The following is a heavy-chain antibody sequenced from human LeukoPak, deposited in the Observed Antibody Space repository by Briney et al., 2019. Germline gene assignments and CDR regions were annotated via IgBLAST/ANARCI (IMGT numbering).Heavy chain of an antibody. Sequence: PSETLSLTCTVSGGAISSYYWSWIRQPAGKGLEWSGRIDTSGSTNYNPSLKSRVTMSVDTSKNQFSLKLSSVTAADTAVYYCARDRWLQSTYYFEYWGQGTLVTVSS. D-gene: IGHD5-24*01. V-gene: IGHV4-4*07. CDR3: ARDRWLQSTYYFEY. CDR2: IDTSGST. CDR1: GGAISSYY. J-gene: IGHJ4*02.